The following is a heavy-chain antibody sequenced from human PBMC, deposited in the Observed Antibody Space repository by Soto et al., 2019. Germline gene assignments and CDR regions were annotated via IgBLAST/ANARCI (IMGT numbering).Heavy chain of an antibody. Sequence: QVQLVQSGAEVKKPGASVKVSCKASGYTFTSYYMHWVRQAPGQGLEWMGIINPSGGSTSYAQKFQGRVTMTRDTSTSTVYMELSGLRSEDTAVYYCARATEQYSSSWYALDYWGQGTLVTVSS. J-gene: IGHJ4*02. V-gene: IGHV1-46*03. CDR2: INPSGGST. CDR3: ARATEQYSSSWYALDY. D-gene: IGHD6-13*01. CDR1: GYTFTSYY.